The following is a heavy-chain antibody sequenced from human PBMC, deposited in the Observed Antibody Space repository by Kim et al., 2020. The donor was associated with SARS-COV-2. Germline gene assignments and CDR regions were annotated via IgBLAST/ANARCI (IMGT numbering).Heavy chain of an antibody. V-gene: IGHV1-3*01. CDR3: ARERFGGSFDY. CDR2: INAGSRNT. D-gene: IGHD3-10*01. CDR1: GFTFSDYA. Sequence: ASVKVSCKASGFTFSDYAMYWVRQAPGQRLEWMGWINAGSRNTRYSQKFQGRVTITWDTSASTAYMDLTSLRFEETAVYYCARERFGGSFDYWGQGTLAT. J-gene: IGHJ4*02.